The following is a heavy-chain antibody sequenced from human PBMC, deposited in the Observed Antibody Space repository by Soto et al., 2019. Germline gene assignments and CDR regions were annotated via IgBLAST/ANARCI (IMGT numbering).Heavy chain of an antibody. CDR1: GYTFTSYG. CDR2: ISAYNGNT. D-gene: IGHD3-22*01. Sequence: QVQLVQSGAEVKKPGASVKVSCKASGYTFTSYGISWVRQAPGQGLEWMGWISAYNGNTNYAQKLQGRVTMTTDTSKSTAYMELRSLRSDDTAVYYCARVMYYYDSSGYYSRAGSRARAPYYGMDVWGQGTTVTVSS. V-gene: IGHV1-18*01. CDR3: ARVMYYYDSSGYYSRAGSRARAPYYGMDV. J-gene: IGHJ6*02.